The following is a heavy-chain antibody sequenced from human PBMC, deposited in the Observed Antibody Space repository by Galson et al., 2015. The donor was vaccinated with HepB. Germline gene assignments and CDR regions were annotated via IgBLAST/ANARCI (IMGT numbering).Heavy chain of an antibody. Sequence: SVKVSCKASGYTFTSYGISWVRQAPGQGLEWMGWISTYNGNTNYAQKFQGRVTMTTDTSTSTAYMDLRSLRSDDTAMYYCARSYGDYVGACGYWGQGTLVTVSS. CDR2: ISTYNGNT. D-gene: IGHD4-17*01. CDR1: GYTFTSYG. V-gene: IGHV1-18*01. J-gene: IGHJ4*02. CDR3: ARSYGDYVGACGY.